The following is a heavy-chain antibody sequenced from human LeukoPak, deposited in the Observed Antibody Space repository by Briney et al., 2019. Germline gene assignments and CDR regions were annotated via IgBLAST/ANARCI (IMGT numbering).Heavy chain of an antibody. Sequence: GGSLRLSCAASGFTFSSYSMNWVRQAPGKGLEWVSSISSSSRYIYYADSVKGRFTISRDNAKNSLYLQMNSLRAEDTAVYYCARDPTRPTYYYDSSGSIGGAFDIWGQGTMVTVSS. CDR1: GFTFSSYS. D-gene: IGHD3-22*01. J-gene: IGHJ3*02. V-gene: IGHV3-21*01. CDR3: ARDPTRPTYYYDSSGSIGGAFDI. CDR2: ISSSSRYI.